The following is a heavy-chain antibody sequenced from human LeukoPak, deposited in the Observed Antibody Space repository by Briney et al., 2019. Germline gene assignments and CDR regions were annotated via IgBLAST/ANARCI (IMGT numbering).Heavy chain of an antibody. Sequence: SETLSLTCTVSGGSISSYYWSWIRQPPGKGLEWIGYIYYSGSTNYNPSLKSRVTISVDTSKNQFSLKLSSVTAADTAVYYCARHTREFYYYYMDVWGKGSTVIISS. D-gene: IGHD1-1*01. CDR1: GGSISSYY. V-gene: IGHV4-59*01. J-gene: IGHJ6*03. CDR3: ARHTREFYYYYMDV. CDR2: IYYSGST.